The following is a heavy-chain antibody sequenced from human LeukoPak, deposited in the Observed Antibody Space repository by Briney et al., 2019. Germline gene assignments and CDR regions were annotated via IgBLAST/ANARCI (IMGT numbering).Heavy chain of an antibody. V-gene: IGHV1-46*01. J-gene: IGHJ5*02. CDR2: INPSGGST. CDR3: ARGPHIEQQLWGRWFDP. Sequence: ASVKVSCKASGYTFTSYYMHWVRQAPGQGLEWMGIINPSGGSTSYAQKFQGRVTMTRDMSTSTVYMELSSLRSEDTAVYYCARGPHIEQQLWGRWFDPWGQGTLVTVSS. D-gene: IGHD6-13*01. CDR1: GYTFTSYY.